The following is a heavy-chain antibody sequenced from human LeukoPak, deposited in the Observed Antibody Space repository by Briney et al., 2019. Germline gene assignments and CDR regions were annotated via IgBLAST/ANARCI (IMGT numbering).Heavy chain of an antibody. J-gene: IGHJ4*02. CDR1: GFTFDDYA. CDR3: AKDVFVEMATTFDY. Sequence: GGSLRLSCAASGFTFDDYAMHWVRQAPGKGLEWVSGISWNSGSIGYADSVKGRFTISRDNAKNSLYLQMNSLRAEDTALYYCAKDVFVEMATTFDYWGQGTLVTVSS. D-gene: IGHD5-24*01. V-gene: IGHV3-9*01. CDR2: ISWNSGSI.